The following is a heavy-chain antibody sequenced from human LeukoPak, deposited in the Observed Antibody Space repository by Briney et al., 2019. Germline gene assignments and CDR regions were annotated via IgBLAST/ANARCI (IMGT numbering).Heavy chain of an antibody. CDR1: GFTVSSNY. J-gene: IGHJ5*02. Sequence: PGRSLRLSCAASGFTVSSNYMSWVRQAPGKGLEWVSVIYSGGSTYYADSVKGRFTISRDNSKNTLYLQMNSLRAEDTVVYYCARGLGELNWFDPWGQGTLVTVSS. D-gene: IGHD3-10*01. V-gene: IGHV3-53*01. CDR3: ARGLGELNWFDP. CDR2: IYSGGST.